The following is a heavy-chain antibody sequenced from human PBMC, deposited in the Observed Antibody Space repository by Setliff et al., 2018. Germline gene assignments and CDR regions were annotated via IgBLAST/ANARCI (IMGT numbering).Heavy chain of an antibody. Sequence: PGGSLRLSCAASRFTFSNYWMSWVRQAPGKGLEWVANIHQDGSERHYVDSVKGRFTISRDNAKNSLFLQMNILEVEDTAVYYCVRDWASGDDHWGRGTLVTVSS. D-gene: IGHD3-10*01. CDR3: VRDWASGDDH. J-gene: IGHJ4*02. V-gene: IGHV3-7*01. CDR1: RFTFSNYW. CDR2: IHQDGSER.